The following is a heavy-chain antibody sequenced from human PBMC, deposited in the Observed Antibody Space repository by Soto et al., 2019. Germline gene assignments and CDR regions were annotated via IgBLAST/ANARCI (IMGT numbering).Heavy chain of an antibody. J-gene: IGHJ4*02. CDR2: ISAYNGNT. Sequence: ASVKVSCKASGYTFTSYGISWVRQAPGQGLEWMGWISAYNGNTNYAQKLQGRDTMTTDTSTSTAYMELRSLRSDDTAVYYCARDRVYYYDSSGYYWPFDYWGQGTLVTVSS. CDR3: ARDRVYYYDSSGYYWPFDY. D-gene: IGHD3-22*01. CDR1: GYTFTSYG. V-gene: IGHV1-18*01.